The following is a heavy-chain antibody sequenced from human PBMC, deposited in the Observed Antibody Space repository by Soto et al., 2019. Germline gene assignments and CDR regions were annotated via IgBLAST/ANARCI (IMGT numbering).Heavy chain of an antibody. V-gene: IGHV3-30-3*01. J-gene: IGHJ5*02. Sequence: GGSLRLSCAASGFTFSSYAMHWVRQAPGKGLEWVAVISYDGSNKYYADSVKGRFTISRDNSKNTLYLQMNSLRAEDTAVYYCARDQSEYYYDSSGYYPWGQGTRVTVSS. CDR2: ISYDGSNK. CDR1: GFTFSSYA. D-gene: IGHD3-22*01. CDR3: ARDQSEYYYDSSGYYP.